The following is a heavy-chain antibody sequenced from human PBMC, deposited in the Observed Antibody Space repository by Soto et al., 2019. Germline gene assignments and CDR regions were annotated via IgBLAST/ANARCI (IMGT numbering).Heavy chain of an antibody. CDR2: ISAYNGNT. V-gene: IGHV1-18*04. D-gene: IGHD3-3*01. CDR1: GYTFTSYG. Sequence: EEERGLASVKVSCKASGYTFTSYGISWVRQAPGQGLEWMGWISAYNGNTNYAQKLQGRVTMTTDTSTSTAYMELRSLRSDDTAVYYCARDIPRITIFGVAPGWFDPWGQGTLVTLSS. CDR3: ARDIPRITIFGVAPGWFDP. J-gene: IGHJ5*02.